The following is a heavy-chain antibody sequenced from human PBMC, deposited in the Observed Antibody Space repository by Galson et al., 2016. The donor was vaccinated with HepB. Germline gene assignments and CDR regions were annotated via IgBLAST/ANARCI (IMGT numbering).Heavy chain of an antibody. V-gene: IGHV3-64D*09. Sequence: SLRLSCAASGFSFTTYYMDWVRQAPGKRLEYVSGIRNTGGAKYHADSVKGRFTISRDNSKNTVALHMSSLRPEDTAVYYCVRAWSGRAPDYWGQGTQVTVSS. D-gene: IGHD3-3*01. J-gene: IGHJ4*02. CDR1: GFSFTTYY. CDR3: VRAWSGRAPDY. CDR2: IRNTGGAK.